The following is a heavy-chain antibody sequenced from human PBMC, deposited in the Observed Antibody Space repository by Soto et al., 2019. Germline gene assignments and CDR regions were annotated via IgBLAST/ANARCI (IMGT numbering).Heavy chain of an antibody. CDR3: ARVRGADDAFDI. D-gene: IGHD1-26*01. CDR1: GFTFSSHA. Sequence: GGSLRLSCAASGFTFSSHAMHWVRQAPGRGLEWVSYISSSGSTIYYADSVKGRFTISRDNAKNSLYLQMNSLRAEDTAVYYCARVRGADDAFDIWGQGTMVTVSS. J-gene: IGHJ3*02. V-gene: IGHV3-48*04. CDR2: ISSSGSTI.